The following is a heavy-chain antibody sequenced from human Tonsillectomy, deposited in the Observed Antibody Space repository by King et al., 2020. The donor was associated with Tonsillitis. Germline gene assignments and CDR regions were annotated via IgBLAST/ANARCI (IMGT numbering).Heavy chain of an antibody. CDR1: GDSFSSHDYY. CDR2: FYYGGTT. CDR3: ARKHKVATTGHYAFDV. D-gene: IGHD5-12*01. J-gene: IGHJ3*01. V-gene: IGHV4-39*07. Sequence: QLQESGPGLVKPSETLSLTCTLSGDSFSSHDYYWAWIRQSPEKGLEWIASFYYGGTTYYNPSLRSRVTISVDSANNQFSLRLTSLTAADTALYHCARKHKVATTGHYAFDVWGRGTMVTVSS.